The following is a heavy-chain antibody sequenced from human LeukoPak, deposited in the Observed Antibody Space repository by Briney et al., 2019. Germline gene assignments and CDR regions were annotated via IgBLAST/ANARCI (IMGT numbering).Heavy chain of an antibody. Sequence: GGSLRLSCAASGFTFDNYAMNWVRQAPGKGLEWVLGISGSGAYTYYADSVKGRFTISRDNSQNTLYLQLNSLRAEDTAIYYCARDTTFNYGAHAMDVWGQGTTVTVSS. CDR2: ISGSGAYT. V-gene: IGHV3-23*01. J-gene: IGHJ6*02. CDR3: ARDTTFNYGAHAMDV. D-gene: IGHD4/OR15-4a*01. CDR1: GFTFDNYA.